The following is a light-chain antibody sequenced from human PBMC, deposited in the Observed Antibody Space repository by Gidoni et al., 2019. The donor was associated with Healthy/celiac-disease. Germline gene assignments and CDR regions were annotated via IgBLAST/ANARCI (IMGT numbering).Light chain of an antibody. CDR2: DAS. J-gene: IGKJ4*01. Sequence: IVLPQSPATLSLSPGERATLSCRASQSVSSYLAWYQQKPGQAPRLLIYDASNRATGIPARFSGRGSGTDFTLTISSLEPEDFAVYYCQQRSNWGLTFXGXTKVEIK. V-gene: IGKV3-11*01. CDR1: QSVSSY. CDR3: QQRSNWGLT.